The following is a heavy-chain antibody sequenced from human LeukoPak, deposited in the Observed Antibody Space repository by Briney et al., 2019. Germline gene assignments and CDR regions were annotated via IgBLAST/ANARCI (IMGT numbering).Heavy chain of an antibody. J-gene: IGHJ4*02. V-gene: IGHV3-23*01. CDR3: SNGRTSSGTLQHDY. CDR1: GFTFSSFA. CDR2: ISDNSGNT. Sequence: AGGSLRLSCAASGFTFSSFAMSWVRQAPGQGLEWVSAISDNSGNTYYADSVKGRFTISRDNSENTLYLQMNSLRAEDTALYYCSNGRTSSGTLQHDYWGQGTLATVPS. D-gene: IGHD6-19*01.